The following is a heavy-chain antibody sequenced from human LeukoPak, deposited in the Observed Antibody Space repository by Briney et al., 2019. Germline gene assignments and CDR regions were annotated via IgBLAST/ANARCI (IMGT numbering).Heavy chain of an antibody. CDR2: ISGSGGST. V-gene: IGHV3-23*01. CDR1: GFTFSSYA. Sequence: GGSLRLSCAASGFTFSSYAVSWVRQAPGKGLEWVSAISGSGGSTYYADSVKGRFTISRDNSKNTLYLQMNSLRAEDTAVYYCAKDRHEEQWLVSNWFDPWGQGTLVTVSS. CDR3: AKDRHEEQWLVSNWFDP. D-gene: IGHD6-19*01. J-gene: IGHJ5*02.